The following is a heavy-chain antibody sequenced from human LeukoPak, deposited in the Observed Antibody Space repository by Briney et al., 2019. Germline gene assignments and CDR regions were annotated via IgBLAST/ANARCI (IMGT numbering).Heavy chain of an antibody. J-gene: IGHJ5*02. CDR2: IKQDGSEK. V-gene: IGHV3-7*01. Sequence: GGSLRLSCAASGFTFSSYWMSWVRQAPGKGLEWVANIKQDGSEKYYVDSVKRRFTISRDNAKNSLYLQMNSLRAEDTAVYYCARDPINKYSSSWYDPWGQGTLVTVSS. CDR1: GFTFSSYW. CDR3: ARDPINKYSSSWYDP. D-gene: IGHD6-13*01.